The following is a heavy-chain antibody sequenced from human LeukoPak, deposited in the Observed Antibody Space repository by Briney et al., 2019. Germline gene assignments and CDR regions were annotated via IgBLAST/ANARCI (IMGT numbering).Heavy chain of an antibody. CDR1: GGSIRSYD. D-gene: IGHD6-13*01. CDR3: ARYGGSSWPLPFDY. V-gene: IGHV4-59*01. CDR2: IYYSGST. J-gene: IGHJ4*02. Sequence: PSETLSLTCTVSGGSIRSYDWSWIRQSPGKGVEWIGYIYYSGSTNYNPSLKSRVTISVDTSKNQFSLKLSSVTAADTAVYYCARYGGSSWPLPFDYWGQGTLVTVSS.